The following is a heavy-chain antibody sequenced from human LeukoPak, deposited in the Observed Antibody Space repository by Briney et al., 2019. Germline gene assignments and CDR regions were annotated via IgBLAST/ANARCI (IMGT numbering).Heavy chain of an antibody. CDR2: INPNSGGT. Sequence: ASVTLSCKASAYTFTVYYIHWVRRAPGQGLEWMGCINPNSGGTNFAQKFQGRVTMTSDTSINTASMEVSSLRSDDTAVYYGQRGLERTKFDYWGQGTLVTVSS. CDR3: QRGLERTKFDY. CDR1: AYTFTVYY. J-gene: IGHJ4*02. V-gene: IGHV1-2*02.